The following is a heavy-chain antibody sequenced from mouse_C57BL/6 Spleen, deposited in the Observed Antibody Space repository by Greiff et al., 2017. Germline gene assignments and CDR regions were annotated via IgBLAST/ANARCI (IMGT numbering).Heavy chain of an antibody. CDR1: GYAFSSYW. CDR3: ARYEGYYAMDY. D-gene: IGHD2-3*01. CDR2: IYPGDGDT. Sequence: QVQLKESGAELVKPGASVKISCKASGYAFSSYWMNWVKQRPGKGLEWIGQIYPGDGDTNYNGKFKGKATLTADKSSSTAYMQLSSLTSEDSAVYFCARYEGYYAMDYWGQGTSVTVSS. V-gene: IGHV1-80*01. J-gene: IGHJ4*01.